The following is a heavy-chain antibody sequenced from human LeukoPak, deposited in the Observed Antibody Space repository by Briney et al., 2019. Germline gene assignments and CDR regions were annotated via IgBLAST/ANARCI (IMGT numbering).Heavy chain of an antibody. J-gene: IGHJ5*02. V-gene: IGHV4-59*01. CDR3: ARDYPSYYDYVWGSYRYYWFDP. CDR2: IYYSGST. Sequence: SETLSLTCTVSGGSISSYYWSWIRQPPGKGLEWIGYIYYSGSTNYNPSLKSRVTISVDTSKNQFSLKLSSVTAADTAVYYCARDYPSYYDYVWGSYRYYWFDPWGQGTLVTVSS. CDR1: GGSISSYY. D-gene: IGHD3-16*02.